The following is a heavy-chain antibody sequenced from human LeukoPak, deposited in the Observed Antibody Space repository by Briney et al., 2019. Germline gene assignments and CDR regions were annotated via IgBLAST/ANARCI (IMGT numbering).Heavy chain of an antibody. CDR2: IYPGDSDT. CDR3: ARLEEDVPTLLDY. Sequence: GESLKISCKGSGYSFTSYWIGWVRQMPGEGLEWVGIIYPGDSDTRYSPSFQGQVTISADKSISTAYLQWSSLKASDTAMYYCARLEEDVPTLLDYWGQGTLVTVSS. CDR1: GYSFTSYW. J-gene: IGHJ4*02. V-gene: IGHV5-51*01. D-gene: IGHD2-15*01.